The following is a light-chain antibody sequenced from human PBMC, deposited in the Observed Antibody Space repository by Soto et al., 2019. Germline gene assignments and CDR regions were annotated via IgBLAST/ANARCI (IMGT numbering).Light chain of an antibody. CDR3: HQYGSSPRT. J-gene: IGKJ1*01. Sequence: EIVLTQSPGTLSLSPGDRATLSCRASQSVSNDYLAWYQQKPGQAPRLLIYGASIRATGIADRFSGSGSGTDFPLTIRRLEPEDFAMYFCHQYGSSPRTFGQGTRVEI. CDR2: GAS. V-gene: IGKV3-20*01. CDR1: QSVSNDY.